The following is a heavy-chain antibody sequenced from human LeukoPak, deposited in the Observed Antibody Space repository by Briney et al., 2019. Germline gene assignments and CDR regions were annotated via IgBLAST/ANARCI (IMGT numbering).Heavy chain of an antibody. CDR1: GGSISSSSYY. CDR3: ARDGYSSGGDNWFDP. CDR2: IYHSGST. J-gene: IGHJ5*02. V-gene: IGHV4-39*07. D-gene: IGHD5-18*01. Sequence: SETLSLTCTASGGSISSSSYYWGWIRQPPGKGLEWIGSIYHSGSTYYNPSLKSRVTISVDTSKNQFSLKLSSVTAADTAVYYCARDGYSSGGDNWFDPWGQGTLVTVSS.